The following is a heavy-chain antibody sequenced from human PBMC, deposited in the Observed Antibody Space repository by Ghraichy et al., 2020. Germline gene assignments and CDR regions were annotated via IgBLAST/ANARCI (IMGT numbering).Heavy chain of an antibody. CDR1: GYSISSAYY. Sequence: SETLSLTCTVSGYSISSAYYWGWIRQPPGKGLEWIGSVYHSGNTYYNPSLKSRITISVDTSKNQFSLKLSSVTAADTVAYYCAREGVGGTTGSYFQHWGQGILVTVSS. D-gene: IGHD1-26*01. CDR2: VYHSGNT. V-gene: IGHV4-38-2*02. CDR3: AREGVGGTTGSYFQH. J-gene: IGHJ1*01.